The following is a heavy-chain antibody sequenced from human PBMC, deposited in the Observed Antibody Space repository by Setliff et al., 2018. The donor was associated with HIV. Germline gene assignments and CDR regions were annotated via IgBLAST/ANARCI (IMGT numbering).Heavy chain of an antibody. CDR2: IHYSRNT. CDR1: GGSISSGGYY. V-gene: IGHV4-31*03. J-gene: IGHJ3*02. CDR3: AREKGRYFDWSHTRDAFDI. D-gene: IGHD3-9*01. Sequence: PSETLSLTCTVSGGSISSGGYYWSWIRHHPGKGLEWIGYIHYSRNTYYNPSLKSRLTISVDTSKTQFSLNLSSVTAADRAVYDCAREKGRYFDWSHTRDAFDIWGQGTMVTVSS.